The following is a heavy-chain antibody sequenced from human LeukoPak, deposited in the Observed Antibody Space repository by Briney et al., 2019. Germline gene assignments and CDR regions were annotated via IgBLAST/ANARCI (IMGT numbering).Heavy chain of an antibody. D-gene: IGHD3-10*01. CDR2: INPSGGST. CDR3: ARVRSRVRGAFDI. V-gene: IGHV1-46*01. Sequence: EASVKVSCKASGYTFTSYYMHWVRQAPGQGLEWMGIINPSGGSTCYAQKFQGRVTMTRDTSTSTVYMELSSLRSEDTAVYYCARVRSRVRGAFDIWGQGTMVTVSS. J-gene: IGHJ3*02. CDR1: GYTFTSYY.